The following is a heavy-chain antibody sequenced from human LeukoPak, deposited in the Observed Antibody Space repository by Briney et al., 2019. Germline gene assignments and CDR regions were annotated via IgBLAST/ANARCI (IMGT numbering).Heavy chain of an antibody. CDR2: IYHSGST. D-gene: IGHD3-10*01. CDR1: GYSISSGYY. CDR3: ARGGTDTMVRGVIWFDP. Sequence: SETLSLTCAVSGYSISSGYYWGWIRQPPGKGLEWIGSIYHSGSTYYNPSLKSRVTISVDTSKNQFSLKLSSVTAADTAVYYCARGGTDTMVRGVIWFDPWGQGTLVTVSS. V-gene: IGHV4-38-2*01. J-gene: IGHJ5*02.